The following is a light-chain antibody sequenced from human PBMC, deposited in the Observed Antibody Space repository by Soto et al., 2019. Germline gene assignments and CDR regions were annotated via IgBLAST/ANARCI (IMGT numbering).Light chain of an antibody. J-gene: IGLJ2*01. CDR3: AAWDDNLRGYWV. CDR1: TSNIGSNY. CDR2: TDN. Sequence: QSVLTQPPSASGTPGQRVPISCAWSTSNIGSNYVYWYQHLPGTAPQLLIYTDNQRPSGVPDRFSGSKSGTSASLAISGLLSEDEADYLCAAWDDNLRGYWVFGGGTKLTVL. V-gene: IGLV1-47*02.